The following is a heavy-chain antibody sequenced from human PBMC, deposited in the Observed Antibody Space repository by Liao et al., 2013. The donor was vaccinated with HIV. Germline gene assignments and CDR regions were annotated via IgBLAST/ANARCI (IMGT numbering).Heavy chain of an antibody. CDR2: VTRGGRS. Sequence: QVQLLQQRDTGLVKSSETLSLTCSIYGDSYGDHQWAWIRRPPGKGLEWIGKVTRGGRSRYNPSLKGRVTMSFDTSTNQFSLTLTSATAADTATYFCARAYIVQYLDWSGSSFFFHMDVWDKGTAVTVSS. V-gene: IGHV4-34*01. CDR3: ARAYIVQYLDWSGSSFFFHMDV. D-gene: IGHD3-3*01. J-gene: IGHJ6*03. CDR1: GDSYGDHQ.